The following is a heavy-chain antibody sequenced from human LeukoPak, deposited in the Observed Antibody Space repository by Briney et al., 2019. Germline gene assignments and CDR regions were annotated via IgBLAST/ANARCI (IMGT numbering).Heavy chain of an antibody. V-gene: IGHV4-59*01. CDR3: ARDRTYYDFWSGYYTDDAFDI. Sequence: SSETLSLTCTVSGGSISSYYWSWIRQPPGKGLEWIGYIYYSGSTNYNPSLKSRVTISVDTSKNRFSLKLSSVTAADTAVYYCARDRTYYDFWSGYYTDDAFDIWGQGTMVTVSS. D-gene: IGHD3-3*01. J-gene: IGHJ3*02. CDR2: IYYSGST. CDR1: GGSISSYY.